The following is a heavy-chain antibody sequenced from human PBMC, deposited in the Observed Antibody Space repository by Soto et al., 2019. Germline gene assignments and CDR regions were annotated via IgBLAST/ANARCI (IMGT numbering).Heavy chain of an antibody. CDR1: GFTFTNYA. V-gene: IGHV3-23*01. J-gene: IGHJ5*01. D-gene: IGHD2-15*01. CDR2: ISGSGAGT. Sequence: EVQLLESGGGFVQPGGSLRLSCEASGFTFTNYAMTWVRQAPGKGLEWVSAISGSGAGTYCADSVKGRFTISRDNSKNRLYLQMNSLRAEDTAVYYCAKRGRGNPDSWGQGTLVTVSS. CDR3: AKRGRGNPDS.